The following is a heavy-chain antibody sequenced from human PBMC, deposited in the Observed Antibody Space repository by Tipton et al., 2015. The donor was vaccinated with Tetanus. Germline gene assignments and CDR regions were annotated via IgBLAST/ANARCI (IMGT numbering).Heavy chain of an antibody. CDR2: IIPLFGTI. V-gene: IGHV1-69*06. J-gene: IGHJ3*02. D-gene: IGHD1-1*01. Sequence: QSGPEVKKPGSSVKVSCEASGGTFGSYAVNWVRQAPGQGLEWMGGIIPLFGTIEYSQKFQGRVTITADKSSSPAYMDLRSLKSDDTAVYYCATVGAGLRRREGPLDSWGQGTMVTVSS. CDR3: ATVGAGLRRREGPLDS. CDR1: GGTFGSYA.